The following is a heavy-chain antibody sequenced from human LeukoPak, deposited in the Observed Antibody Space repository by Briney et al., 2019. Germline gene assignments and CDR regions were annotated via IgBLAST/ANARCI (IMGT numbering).Heavy chain of an antibody. CDR3: ARAPGSGWSN. V-gene: IGHV4-38-2*02. D-gene: IGHD6-19*01. CDR1: GYSISSGYY. CDR2: ISHSGNT. J-gene: IGHJ4*02. Sequence: SETLSLTCTVSGYSISSGYYWGWIRQPPGEGLEWIGSISHSGNTYYKPSLKSRVTISVDTLKNQFSLKLSSVTAADTALYYCARAPGSGWSNWGQRTLVTVSS.